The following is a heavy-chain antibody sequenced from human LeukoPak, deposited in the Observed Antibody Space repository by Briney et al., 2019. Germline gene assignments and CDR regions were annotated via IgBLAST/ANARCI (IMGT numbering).Heavy chain of an antibody. D-gene: IGHD3-22*01. J-gene: IGHJ4*02. Sequence: VASVKVSCKASGYTFTSYDINWVRQATGQGLEWMGWMNPNSGNTGYAQKFQGRVTMTRNTSISTAYMELSSLRSEDTAVYYCARDRGTYPYYYDSSGGGRTGGFDYWGQGTLVTVSS. CDR1: GYTFTSYD. V-gene: IGHV1-8*01. CDR2: MNPNSGNT. CDR3: ARDRGTYPYYYDSSGGGRTGGFDY.